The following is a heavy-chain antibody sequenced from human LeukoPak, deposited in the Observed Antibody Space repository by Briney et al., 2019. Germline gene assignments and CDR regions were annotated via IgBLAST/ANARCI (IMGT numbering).Heavy chain of an antibody. Sequence: GGSLRLSCAASGFTFSSYEMNWVRQAPGKGLVWVSRINSDGSSTSYADSVKGRFTISRDNAKNTLYLQMNSLRAEDTAVYYCARSDGYGLVGIWGQGTMVTVSS. J-gene: IGHJ3*02. V-gene: IGHV3-74*01. CDR3: ARSDGYGLVGI. D-gene: IGHD3-10*01. CDR1: GFTFSSYE. CDR2: INSDGSST.